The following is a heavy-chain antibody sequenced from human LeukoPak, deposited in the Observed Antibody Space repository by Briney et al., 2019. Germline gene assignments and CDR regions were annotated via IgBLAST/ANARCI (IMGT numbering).Heavy chain of an antibody. CDR1: GYTFTTYD. D-gene: IGHD5/OR15-5a*01. J-gene: IGHJ4*02. CDR2: MNPNSGNT. V-gene: IGHV1-8*01. Sequence: ASVKVSCKASGYTFTTYDINWVRQVTGQGLEWMGWMNPNSGNTGFAQKFQGRVTITRNTSISTAYMELSSLRSEDTAVYYCARGKGRDTAKCLGYWGQGTLVTVSS. CDR3: ARGKGRDTAKCLGY.